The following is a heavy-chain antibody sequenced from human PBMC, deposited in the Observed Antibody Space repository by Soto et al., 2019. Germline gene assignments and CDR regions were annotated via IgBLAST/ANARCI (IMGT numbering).Heavy chain of an antibody. J-gene: IGHJ6*02. D-gene: IGHD3-10*01. CDR1: GGSISSYY. Sequence: PSETLSLTCTVSGGSISSYYWSWIRQPPGKGLEWIGYIYYGGSTNYNPSLKSRVTISVDTSKNQFSLKLSSVTAADTAVYYCARLAMVRGVDYYYYGMDVWGQGTTVTVSS. CDR2: IYYGGST. V-gene: IGHV4-59*01. CDR3: ARLAMVRGVDYYYYGMDV.